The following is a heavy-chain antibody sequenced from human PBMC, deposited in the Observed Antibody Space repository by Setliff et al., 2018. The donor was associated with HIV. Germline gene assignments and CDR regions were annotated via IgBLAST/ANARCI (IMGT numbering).Heavy chain of an antibody. J-gene: IGHJ6*03. V-gene: IGHV4-59*01. Sequence: PSETLSLTCTVSGGSISSYYWSWIRQPPGKGLEWIGYIYYSGSTNYNPSLKSRVTISVDTSKNQFSLKLSSGTAADTAVYYCARAPSIAARPLDYYYMDVWGKGTTVTVSS. CDR1: GGSISSYY. CDR2: IYYSGST. CDR3: ARAPSIAARPLDYYYMDV. D-gene: IGHD6-6*01.